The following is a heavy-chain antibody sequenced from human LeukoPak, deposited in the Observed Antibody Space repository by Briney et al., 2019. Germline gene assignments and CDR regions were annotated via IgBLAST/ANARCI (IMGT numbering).Heavy chain of an antibody. J-gene: IGHJ6*02. CDR2: ISYDGSNK. CDR3: AKSDYGDLTYYYYGMDV. Sequence: QTGGSLRLSCAASGFTFSSYGMHWVRQAPGKGLEWVAVISYDGSNKYYADSVKGRFTISRDNSKNTLYLQMNSLRAEDTAVYYCAKSDYGDLTYYYYGMDVWGQGTTVTVSS. V-gene: IGHV3-30*18. D-gene: IGHD4-17*01. CDR1: GFTFSSYG.